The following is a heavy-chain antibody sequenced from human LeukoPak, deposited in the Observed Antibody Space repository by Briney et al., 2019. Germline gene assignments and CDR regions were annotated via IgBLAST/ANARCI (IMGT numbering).Heavy chain of an antibody. V-gene: IGHV3-74*01. J-gene: IGHJ4*02. CDR2: IHSDGSAT. Sequence: GGSLRLSCVASGFTLSTYWMHWVRQAPGKGLVWVSRIHSDGSATSYADSVMVRFTISRDSAKNTLYLQMNSLRPEDTAVYYCARGNKWSFDSWGQGALVTVSS. CDR3: ARGNKWSFDS. CDR1: GFTLSTYW. D-gene: IGHD2-15*01.